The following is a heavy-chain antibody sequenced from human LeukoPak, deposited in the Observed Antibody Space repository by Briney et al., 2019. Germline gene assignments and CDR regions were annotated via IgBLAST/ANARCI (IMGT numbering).Heavy chain of an antibody. CDR2: INHSGST. V-gene: IGHV4-34*01. D-gene: IGHD6-13*01. J-gene: IGHJ5*02. CDR1: GGSFSGYY. Sequence: KPSETLSLTCAVYGGSFSGYYWSWIRQPPGKGLEWIGEINHSGSTNYNPSLKSRVTISVDTSKNQFSLKLSSVTAADTAVYYCARARGSSWYLHWFDPWGQGTLVTVSS. CDR3: ARARGSSWYLHWFDP.